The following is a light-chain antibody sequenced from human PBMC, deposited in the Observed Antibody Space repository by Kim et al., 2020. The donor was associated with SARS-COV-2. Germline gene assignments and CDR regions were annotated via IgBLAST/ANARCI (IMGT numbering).Light chain of an antibody. CDR2: QDS. CDR1: KLGDKY. CDR3: QAWDSSTAV. J-gene: IGLJ3*02. Sequence: SYELTQPPSVSVSPGQTASITCSGDKLGDKYACWYQQKPGQSPVLVIYQDSKRPSGIPERFSGSISGNTATLTISGTQAMDEADYYCQAWDSSTAVFGGGTHLTVL. V-gene: IGLV3-1*01.